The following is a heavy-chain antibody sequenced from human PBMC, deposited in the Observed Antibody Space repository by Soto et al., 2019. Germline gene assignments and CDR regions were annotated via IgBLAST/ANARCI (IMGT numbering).Heavy chain of an antibody. CDR1: GFMFSAYT. V-gene: IGHV3-21*06. D-gene: IGHD3-16*01. CDR2: ISDDSSYI. Sequence: GGSLRLSCAASGFMFSAYTMNWVRQAPGKGLEWLSSISDDSSYIDYADSLGGRFTVSRDNARNSLYLQIDSLGVEDTAVYYCATPYYFNHWGPGTLVTVSS. CDR3: ATPYYFNH. J-gene: IGHJ1*01.